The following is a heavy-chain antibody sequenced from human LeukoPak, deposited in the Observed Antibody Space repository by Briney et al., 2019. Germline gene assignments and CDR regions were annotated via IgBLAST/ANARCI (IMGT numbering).Heavy chain of an antibody. D-gene: IGHD1-1*01. V-gene: IGHV4-4*07. CDR3: GRGGSSGRTGDY. CDR1: GGSLRRYW. CDR2: IDRSGFT. Sequence: SETLSLTCTVSGGSLRRYWWRWLRQPAGKGLEWIVHIDRSGFTNYNPPLKSRVTMSVDTSKNQFSLKLSSVSAADTAGYYWGRGGSSGRTGDYWGQGTLVTVTS. J-gene: IGHJ4*02.